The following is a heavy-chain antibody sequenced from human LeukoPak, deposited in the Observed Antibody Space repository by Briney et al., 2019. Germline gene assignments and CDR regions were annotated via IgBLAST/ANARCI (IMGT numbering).Heavy chain of an antibody. Sequence: QPGGSLRLSCAASGFTFSSYDMHWVRRATGKGLEWVSAIGTAGDTYYPGSVKGRFTISRENAKNSLYLQMNSLRAGDTAVYYCARGGVTMVRGVLNPTFDYWGQGTLVTVSS. CDR1: GFTFSSYD. J-gene: IGHJ4*02. CDR2: IGTAGDT. V-gene: IGHV3-13*01. D-gene: IGHD3-10*01. CDR3: ARGGVTMVRGVLNPTFDY.